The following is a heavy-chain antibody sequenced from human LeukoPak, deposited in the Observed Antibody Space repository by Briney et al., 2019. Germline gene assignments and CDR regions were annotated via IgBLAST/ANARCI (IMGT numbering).Heavy chain of an antibody. CDR3: ARDPPYTDSSGYYPYYYYGMDV. V-gene: IGHV3-48*01. CDR2: ISSSSTI. CDR1: GFTFSSYS. Sequence: GGSLRLSCAASGFTFSSYSMNWVRQAPGKGLEWVSYISSSSTIYYADSVKGRFTISRDNAKNPLYLQMNSLRAEDTAVYYCARDPPYTDSSGYYPYYYYGMDVWGQGTTVTVSS. J-gene: IGHJ6*02. D-gene: IGHD3-22*01.